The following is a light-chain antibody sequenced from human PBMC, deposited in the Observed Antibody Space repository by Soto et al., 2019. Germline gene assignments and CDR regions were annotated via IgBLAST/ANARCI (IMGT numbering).Light chain of an antibody. V-gene: IGLV2-23*02. CDR2: EVS. J-gene: IGLJ3*02. CDR3: CSYAGSNGLV. Sequence: QSALTQPASVSGSPGQSITISCTGTSSDVGSYNLVSWYQQHPGKAPKFMIYEVSKRPSGVSNRFSGSKSGNTASLTISGLQAEDEADYYCCSYAGSNGLVFGGGTQLTVL. CDR1: SSDVGSYNL.